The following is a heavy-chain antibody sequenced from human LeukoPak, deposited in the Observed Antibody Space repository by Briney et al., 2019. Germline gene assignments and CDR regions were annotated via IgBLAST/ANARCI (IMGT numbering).Heavy chain of an antibody. CDR3: ARDYYYDSSGYRHDAFDI. CDR1: GGSISSGDYY. D-gene: IGHD3-22*01. Sequence: SETLSLTCTVSGGSISSGDYYWSWIRQPPGKGLEWIGYIYYSGSTYYNPSLKSRVTISVDTYKNQFSLKLSSVTAADTDVYYCARDYYYDSSGYRHDAFDIWGQGTMVTVSS. V-gene: IGHV4-30-4*08. J-gene: IGHJ3*02. CDR2: IYYSGST.